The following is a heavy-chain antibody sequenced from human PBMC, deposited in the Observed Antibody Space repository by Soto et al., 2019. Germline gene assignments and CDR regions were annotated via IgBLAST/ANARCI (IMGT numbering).Heavy chain of an antibody. CDR2: MNPNSGNT. J-gene: IGHJ5*02. D-gene: IGHD3-22*01. CDR3: ARGTRRLIRNWFDP. V-gene: IGHV1-8*01. Sequence: ASVKVSCKASGYTFTSYDINWVRQATGQGLEWMGWMNPNSGNTGYAQKFQGRVTMTRNTSISTAYMELSSLRSEDTAVYYCARGTRRLIRNWFDPWGQGTLVTVSS. CDR1: GYTFTSYD.